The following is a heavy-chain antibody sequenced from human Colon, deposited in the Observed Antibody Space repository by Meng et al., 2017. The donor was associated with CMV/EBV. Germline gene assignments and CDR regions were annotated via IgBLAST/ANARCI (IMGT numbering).Heavy chain of an antibody. J-gene: IGHJ6*02. Sequence: ASVKVSCKASGYTFTGHHMHWVRQVPGQGLEWMGWINCNSGGTKYAQKFQGRVTMTRDTSIGTAYMELSRLTSDDTAVYYCASGYSGSSTAYYYYYGMDVWGQGTTVTVSS. V-gene: IGHV1-2*02. CDR2: INCNSGGT. CDR3: ASGYSGSSTAYYYYYGMDV. D-gene: IGHD1-26*01. CDR1: GYTFTGHH.